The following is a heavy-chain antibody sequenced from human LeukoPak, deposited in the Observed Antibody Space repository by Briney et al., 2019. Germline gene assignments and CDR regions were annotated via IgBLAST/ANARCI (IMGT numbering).Heavy chain of an antibody. CDR1: GFTFSYAW. V-gene: IGHV3-15*01. CDR3: ATEAGSTTWYSSRFDY. CDR2: IKSKADGGTA. Sequence: GGSLRLSCAASGFTFSYAWMSWVRQPPGKGLEWVGRIKSKADGGTADYAAPVKGRFTISRDDSKNTLYLQMNSLKIEDTAVYYCATEAGSTTWYSSRFDYWGQGTLVTVSS. J-gene: IGHJ4*02. D-gene: IGHD2/OR15-2a*01.